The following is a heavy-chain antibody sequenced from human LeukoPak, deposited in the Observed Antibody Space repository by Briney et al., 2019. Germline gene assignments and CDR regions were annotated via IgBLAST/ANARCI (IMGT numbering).Heavy chain of an antibody. CDR1: GYTFTGYY. J-gene: IGHJ4*02. CDR3: ASGANVAY. CDR2: INSNSGAT. V-gene: IGHV1-2*02. Sequence: ASVKVSCKASGYTFTGYYMHWVRQAPGQGLEWMGWINSNSGATDYAQKFQGRVTMTRDTSISTAYMELSSLRSDDTAVYFCASGANVAYWGQGTLFTVSS. D-gene: IGHD4/OR15-4a*01.